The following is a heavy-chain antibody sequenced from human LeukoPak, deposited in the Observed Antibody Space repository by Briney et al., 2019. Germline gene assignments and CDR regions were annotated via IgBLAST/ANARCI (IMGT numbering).Heavy chain of an antibody. D-gene: IGHD6-13*01. CDR3: ARGNTPSQGIAAAGGMAS. V-gene: IGHV4-34*01. CDR1: GESFSGYY. Sequence: SDTLSLTCAVYGESFSGYYWSWIRHPPGKALECXXXXXHSGRTNYNPSLMSRVTISVDTSKNHFLLKLSSVTAADTAVYYCARGNTPSQGIAAAGGMASWGQGTLVTVSS. CDR2: XXHSGRT. J-gene: IGHJ4*02.